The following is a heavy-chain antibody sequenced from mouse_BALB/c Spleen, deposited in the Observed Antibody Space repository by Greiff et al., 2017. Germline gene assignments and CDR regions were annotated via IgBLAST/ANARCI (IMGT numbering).Heavy chain of an antibody. D-gene: IGHD6-1*01. Sequence: EVKVVESGGGLVQPGGSMKLSCVASGFTFSNYWMNWVRQSPEKGLEWVAEIRLKSNNYATHYAESVKGRFTISRDDSKSSVYLQMNNLRAEDTGIYYCTPSPWFAYWGQGTLVTVSA. CDR2: IRLKSNNYAT. CDR3: TPSPWFAY. V-gene: IGHV6-6*02. J-gene: IGHJ3*01. CDR1: GFTFSNYW.